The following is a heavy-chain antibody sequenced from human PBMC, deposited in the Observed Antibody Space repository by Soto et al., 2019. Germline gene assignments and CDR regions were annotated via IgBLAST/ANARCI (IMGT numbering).Heavy chain of an antibody. D-gene: IGHD6-13*01. CDR3: ARQGGSSWRNWFDP. CDR1: GGSISSSSYY. J-gene: IGHJ5*02. Sequence: SETLSLTCTVSGGSISSSSYYWGWIRQPPGKGLEWIGSIYYSGSTYYNPSLKSRVTISVDTSKNQFSLKLSSVTAADTAVYYCARQGGSSWRNWFDPWGQGTLVTVSS. CDR2: IYYSGST. V-gene: IGHV4-39*01.